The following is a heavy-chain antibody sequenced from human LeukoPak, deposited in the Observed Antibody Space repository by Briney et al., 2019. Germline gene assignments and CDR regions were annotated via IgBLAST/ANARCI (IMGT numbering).Heavy chain of an antibody. D-gene: IGHD2-2*01. Sequence: NPSETLSLTCTVSGGSISSYYWSWIRQPPGKGLEWIGSIYDSGSTYYNSSLKSRVTISVDTSKNQLSLKLNSVTAADTAVYYCARHAWSSVSCSFDYWGQGTLVTVSS. V-gene: IGHV4-39*01. CDR2: IYDSGST. CDR1: GGSISSYY. CDR3: ARHAWSSVSCSFDY. J-gene: IGHJ4*02.